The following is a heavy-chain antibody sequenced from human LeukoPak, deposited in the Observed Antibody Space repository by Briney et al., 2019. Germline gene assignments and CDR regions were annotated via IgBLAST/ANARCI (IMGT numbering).Heavy chain of an antibody. J-gene: IGHJ4*02. V-gene: IGHV4-59*01. CDR2: IYYSGST. Sequence: SETLSLTCAVSGGSISSYYWNWIRQPPGKGLEWIGYIYYSGSTNYNPSLKSRVTISIDTSKSQLSLQLSSVTAADTAVYYCATDVRGLVPYYFDFWGQGTLVTVSS. CDR3: ATDVRGLVPYYFDF. D-gene: IGHD3-10*02. CDR1: GGSISSYY.